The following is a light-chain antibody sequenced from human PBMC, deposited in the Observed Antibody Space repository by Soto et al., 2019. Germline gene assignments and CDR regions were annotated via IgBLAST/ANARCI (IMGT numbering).Light chain of an antibody. CDR3: CLYTDSWV. CDR2: DVT. V-gene: IGLV2-11*01. Sequence: QSALTQPRSESASPGQSVTIPCTGTSSDVGAYNYVSWYQQHPDKAPKLMIYDVTKRPSGVPDRFSGSKSGNTASLTISGLQAEDEADYYCCLYTDSWVFGGGTKLTVL. CDR1: SSDVGAYNY. J-gene: IGLJ3*02.